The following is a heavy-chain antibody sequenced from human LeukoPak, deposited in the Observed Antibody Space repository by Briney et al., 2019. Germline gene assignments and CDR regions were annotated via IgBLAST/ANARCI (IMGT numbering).Heavy chain of an antibody. CDR1: GGSISSYY. V-gene: IGHV4-59*01. CDR3: ARDRSMVRGVRPVDWFDP. D-gene: IGHD3-10*01. J-gene: IGHJ5*02. Sequence: SETLSLTCTVSGGSISSYYWSWIRQPPGKGLEWIGYIYYSGSTNYNPSLKSRVTISVDTSKNQFSLKLSSVTAADTAVYYCARDRSMVRGVRPVDWFDPWGQGTLVTVSS. CDR2: IYYSGST.